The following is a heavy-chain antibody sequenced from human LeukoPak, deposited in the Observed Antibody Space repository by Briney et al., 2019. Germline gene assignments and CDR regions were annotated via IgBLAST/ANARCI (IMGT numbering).Heavy chain of an antibody. CDR3: AKHYMGSSYNRGLDY. CDR2: IYYSGYT. CDR1: GGSISSSNYY. D-gene: IGHD3-10*01. J-gene: IGHJ4*02. V-gene: IGHV4-39*01. Sequence: PSETLSLTCTVSGGSISSSNYYWGWIRQPPGKGLEWIGSIYYSGYTYYNPSLKSRVTISVDTSENQFSLKLSSVTAADTAVYYCAKHYMGSSYNRGLDYWGQGTLVTVSS.